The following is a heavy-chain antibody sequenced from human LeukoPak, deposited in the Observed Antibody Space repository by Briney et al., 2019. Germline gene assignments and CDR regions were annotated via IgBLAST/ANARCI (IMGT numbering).Heavy chain of an antibody. CDR3: ARVYSLADIVFDY. Sequence: SETLSLTCTVSGGSISSGDYYWSWIRQPPGKGLEWIGYIYYSGSTYYNPSLKSRVTISVDTSKNQFSLKLSSVTAADTAVYYCARVYSLADIVFDYWGQGTLVTVSS. CDR1: GGSISSGDYY. D-gene: IGHD2-15*01. V-gene: IGHV4-30-4*01. J-gene: IGHJ4*02. CDR2: IYYSGST.